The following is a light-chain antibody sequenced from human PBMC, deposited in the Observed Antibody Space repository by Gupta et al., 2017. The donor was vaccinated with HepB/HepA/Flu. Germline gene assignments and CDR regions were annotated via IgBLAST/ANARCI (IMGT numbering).Light chain of an antibody. J-gene: IGKJ4*01. CDR1: QSVSNY. CDR2: DAS. CDR3: QQRSNWPSLT. V-gene: IGKV3-11*01. Sequence: EIVLTQSPATLSLSPGERATLSCRASQSVSNYLTWYQQRPGQAPRLLIYDASTRDTDIPARFSGSGCGKDFTLTISSREQEDFGVYYCQQRSNWPSLTFGGGTKVEIK.